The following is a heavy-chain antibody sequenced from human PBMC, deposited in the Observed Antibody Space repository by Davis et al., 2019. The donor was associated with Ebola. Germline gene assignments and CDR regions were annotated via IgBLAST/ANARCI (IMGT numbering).Heavy chain of an antibody. J-gene: IGHJ4*02. CDR1: GFTFSNFH. Sequence: GESLKISCAASGFTFSNFHIHWVRQTPGKGLVWVARIDPDGTGTNYADSVKGRFTISRDNAKKSLYLEMNSLRAEDTAVYYCATDNWGPALWGQGTLVTVSS. CDR3: ATDNWGPAL. D-gene: IGHD7-27*01. CDR2: IDPDGTGT. V-gene: IGHV3-74*01.